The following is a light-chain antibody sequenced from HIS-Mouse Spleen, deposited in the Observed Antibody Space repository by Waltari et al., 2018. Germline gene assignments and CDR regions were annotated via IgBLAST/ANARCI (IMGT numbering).Light chain of an antibody. J-gene: IGKJ1*01. CDR3: QQLNSYPPT. CDR2: AAS. Sequence: DIQLTQSPSFLSASVGDRVTITFRASQGISSYLACYQQKPGKAPKLLIYAASNLQSGVPSRFSGSGSGTEFTLTISSLQPEDFATYYCQQLNSYPPTFGQGTKVEIK. V-gene: IGKV1-9*01. CDR1: QGISSY.